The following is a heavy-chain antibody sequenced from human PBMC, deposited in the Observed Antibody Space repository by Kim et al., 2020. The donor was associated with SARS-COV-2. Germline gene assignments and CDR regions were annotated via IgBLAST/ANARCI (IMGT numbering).Heavy chain of an antibody. V-gene: IGHV4-59*01. CDR3: ARSSGYDLVWFDP. Sequence: NYTPSLKSRVTISVDTSKNQFSLKLSSVTAADTAVYYCARSSGYDLVWFDPWGQGTLVTVSS. J-gene: IGHJ5*02. D-gene: IGHD5-12*01.